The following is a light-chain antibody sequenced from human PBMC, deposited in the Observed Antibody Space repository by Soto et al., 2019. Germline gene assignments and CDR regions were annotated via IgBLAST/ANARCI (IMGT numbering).Light chain of an antibody. CDR3: QQYNNWPPS. CDR2: GAS. CDR1: QRVSSN. J-gene: IGKJ4*01. Sequence: EIVMTQSPATLSVSPGERATLSCRASQRVSSNLAWYQQKPGQAPRLLIYGASTRATGIPARFSGSGSGTEFTLTISSLQSEDFAVYYCQQYNNWPPSFGGGTKVDIK. V-gene: IGKV3-15*01.